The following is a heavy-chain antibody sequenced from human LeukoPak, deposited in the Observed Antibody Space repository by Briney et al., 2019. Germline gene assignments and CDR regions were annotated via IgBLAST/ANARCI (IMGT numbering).Heavy chain of an antibody. CDR1: GFTFSNYD. J-gene: IGHJ3*02. V-gene: IGHV3-30*18. CDR2: MSNDGTNK. Sequence: PGGSLRLSCAASGFTFSNYDMHWVRQAPGKGLEWVAAMSNDGTNKYYADSVKGRFTISRDNSKNTLYLQMNSLRAEDTAVYYCAKDDNAFDIWGQGAMVTVSS. CDR3: AKDDNAFDI.